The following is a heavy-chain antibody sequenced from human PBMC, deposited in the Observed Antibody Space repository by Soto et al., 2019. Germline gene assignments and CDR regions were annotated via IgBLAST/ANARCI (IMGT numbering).Heavy chain of an antibody. Sequence: QPGGSLRLSCAASGFTFSSYGMHWVRQAPGKGLEWVAVISYDGSNKYYADSVKGRFTTSRDNSKNTLYLQMNSLRAEDTAVYYCAKDEDYWGQGTLVNVSS. CDR1: GFTFSSYG. V-gene: IGHV3-30*18. CDR2: ISYDGSNK. J-gene: IGHJ4*02. CDR3: AKDEDY.